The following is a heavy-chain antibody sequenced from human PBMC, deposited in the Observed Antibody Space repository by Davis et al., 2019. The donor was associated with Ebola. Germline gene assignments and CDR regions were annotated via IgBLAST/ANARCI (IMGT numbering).Heavy chain of an antibody. Sequence: SETLSLTCTVSGGSISSSYYYWGWIRQPPGKGLEWIGTIYYSGSTYYNPSLKSRVTISVDTSKNLFSLNLSSVTAADTAVYYCARSKAYRLLYYYGMDVWGQGTTVTVSS. J-gene: IGHJ6*02. CDR3: ARSKAYRLLYYYGMDV. D-gene: IGHD5-18*01. V-gene: IGHV4-39*01. CDR1: GGSISSSYYY. CDR2: IYYSGST.